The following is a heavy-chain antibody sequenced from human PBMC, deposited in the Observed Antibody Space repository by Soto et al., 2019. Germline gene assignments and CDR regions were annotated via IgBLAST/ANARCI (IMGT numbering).Heavy chain of an antibody. CDR1: GFTFSSYG. CDR3: AKVGAYCGGDCYSGVAAIDY. Sequence: GGSLRLSCAASGFTFSSYGMHWVRQAPGKGLEWMAVISYDGSNIYYADSVKGRFTISRDNSKNTLYLQMNSLRAEDTAVYYCAKVGAYCGGDCYSGVAAIDYWGQGTLVTVSS. D-gene: IGHD2-21*02. CDR2: ISYDGSNI. J-gene: IGHJ4*02. V-gene: IGHV3-30*18.